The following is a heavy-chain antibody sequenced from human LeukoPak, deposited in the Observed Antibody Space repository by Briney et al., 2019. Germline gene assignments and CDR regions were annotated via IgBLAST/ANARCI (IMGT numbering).Heavy chain of an antibody. V-gene: IGHV1-2*02. Sequence: PRASVKVSCKASGYTFTGYYMHWVRQAPAQGLEWMGWINPNSGGTNYAQKFQGRVTMTRDTSISTAYMELSRLRSDDMAVYYCARDPYFVYGDRSFDYWGQGTLVTVSS. CDR1: GYTFTGYY. CDR3: ARDPYFVYGDRSFDY. CDR2: INPNSGGT. D-gene: IGHD4-17*01. J-gene: IGHJ4*02.